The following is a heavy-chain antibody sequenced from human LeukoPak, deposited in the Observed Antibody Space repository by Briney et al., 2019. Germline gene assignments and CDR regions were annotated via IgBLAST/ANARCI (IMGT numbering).Heavy chain of an antibody. CDR1: GYSISSGYY. CDR2: IYHSGST. Sequence: PSETLSLTCTVSGYSISSGYYWGWIRQPPGKGLEWIGSIYHSGSTYYNPSLKSRVTISVDTSKNQFSLKLSSVTAADTAVYYCARVSITGSSSLQFDYWGQGTLVTVSS. V-gene: IGHV4-38-2*02. D-gene: IGHD6-6*01. J-gene: IGHJ4*02. CDR3: ARVSITGSSSLQFDY.